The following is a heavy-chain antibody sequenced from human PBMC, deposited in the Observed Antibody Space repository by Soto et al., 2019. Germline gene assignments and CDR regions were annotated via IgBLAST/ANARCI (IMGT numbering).Heavy chain of an antibody. CDR1: GFIFSNYW. CDR3: AKNNLYCSSTNCFVFAY. V-gene: IGHV3-7*01. CDR2: IKQDGSEK. D-gene: IGHD2-2*01. Sequence: EVQVVESGGGLVQPGGSLRLSCAASGFIFSNYWMSWVRQAPGKGLEWVANIKQDGSEKHYVDSVKGRFTRSRDNADNSLYLQMNSLRAEDTAVYYCAKNNLYCSSTNCFVFAYWGQGTLVTVSS. J-gene: IGHJ4*02.